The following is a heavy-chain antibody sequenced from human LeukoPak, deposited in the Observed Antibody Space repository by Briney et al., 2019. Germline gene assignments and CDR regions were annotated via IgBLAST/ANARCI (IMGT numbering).Heavy chain of an antibody. CDR2: INPYDGGT. V-gene: IGHV1-46*01. D-gene: IGHD3-9*01. CDR1: GYTFTSYY. CDR3: ARDRPYYNILTGYVHDAFDI. J-gene: IGHJ3*02. Sequence: GASVRLSCKASGYTFTSYYMYWVRQAPGQGLGWMGMINPYDGGTTYAQKFQGRVTVTRDTSTSTVYMDLSSLRSEDTAVYFCARDRPYYNILTGYVHDAFDIWGQGTIVTVTS.